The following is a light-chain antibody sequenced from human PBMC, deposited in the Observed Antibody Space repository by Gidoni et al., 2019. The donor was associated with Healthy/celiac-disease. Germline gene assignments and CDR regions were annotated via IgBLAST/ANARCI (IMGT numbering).Light chain of an antibody. CDR2: AAS. V-gene: IGKV1-39*01. J-gene: IGKJ4*01. Sequence: MHMTQSPSSLSASVGDRVTITCRASQSISSYLNWYQQKPGKAPKLLIYAASSLQSGVPSRFSGSGSGTDFTLTISSLQPEDFATYYCQQSYSTPLTFGGGTKLEIK. CDR1: QSISSY. CDR3: QQSYSTPLT.